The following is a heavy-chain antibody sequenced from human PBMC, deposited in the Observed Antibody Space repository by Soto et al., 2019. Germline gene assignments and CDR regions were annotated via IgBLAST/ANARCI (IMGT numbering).Heavy chain of an antibody. CDR3: ARDLLIYDSGGYDYYYSAMDV. Sequence: QVQLVESGGGVVQPGRSLRLSCAASGFTFSDYGMHWFRQAPGKGLEWVAVIWYDGRNKYYADSVKGRFTISRDNSKKKLYLQLDSLRAEDRAVYYCARDLLIYDSGGYDYYYSAMDVWGKGTTVTVSS. D-gene: IGHD3-22*01. CDR1: GFTFSDYG. J-gene: IGHJ6*04. CDR2: IWYDGRNK. V-gene: IGHV3-33*01.